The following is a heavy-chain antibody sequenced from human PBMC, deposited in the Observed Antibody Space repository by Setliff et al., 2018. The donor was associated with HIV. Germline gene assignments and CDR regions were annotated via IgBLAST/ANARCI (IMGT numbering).Heavy chain of an antibody. CDR2: INPNSGGT. Sequence: RASVKVSCKASGYTFTDNYMHWVRQAPGQGLEWMGRINPNSGGTNYPQKFQGRVTMTRDTSSSTVYMELSRLRSDDTAVYYCAREYRNRNYYYYYMDVGGKGTTVTVS. CDR1: GYTFTDNY. CDR3: AREYRNRNYYYYYMDV. J-gene: IGHJ6*03. D-gene: IGHD1-1*01. V-gene: IGHV1-2*06.